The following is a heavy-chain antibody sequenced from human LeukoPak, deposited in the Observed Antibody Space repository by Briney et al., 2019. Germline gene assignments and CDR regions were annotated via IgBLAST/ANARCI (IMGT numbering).Heavy chain of an antibody. V-gene: IGHV4-59*12. Sequence: SETLSLTCTVSGGSISSYYWSWIRQPPGKGLEWIGYIYYSGSTNYNPSLKSRVTISVDTSKNQFSLKLSSVTAADTAVYYCARAVAGTFDYWGQGTLVTVSS. D-gene: IGHD6-19*01. J-gene: IGHJ4*02. CDR2: IYYSGST. CDR1: GGSISSYY. CDR3: ARAVAGTFDY.